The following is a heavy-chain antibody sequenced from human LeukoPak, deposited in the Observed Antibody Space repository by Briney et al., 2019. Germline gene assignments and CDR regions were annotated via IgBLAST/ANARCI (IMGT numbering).Heavy chain of an antibody. CDR1: GGSISSSSYY. D-gene: IGHD3-10*01. CDR3: AKDHLQGSYYLDY. J-gene: IGHJ4*02. V-gene: IGHV4-39*02. CDR2: IYYSGST. Sequence: KPSETLSLTCTVSGGSISSSSYYWGWIRQPPGKGLEWIGSIYYSGSTYYNPSLKSRVTISVDTSKNQFSLKLSSVTAADTAVYYCAKDHLQGSYYLDYWGQGTLVTVSS.